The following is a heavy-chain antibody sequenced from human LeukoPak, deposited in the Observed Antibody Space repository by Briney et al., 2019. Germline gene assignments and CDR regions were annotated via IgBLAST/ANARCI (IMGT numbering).Heavy chain of an antibody. CDR1: GFTFDDYD. CDR3: ARVPPPRTTWILLSAMDYFDY. V-gene: IGHV3-20*04. Sequence: RTGGSLRLSCAASGFTFDDYDMSWVRQVPGKGLEWVSAINWNGASTGYADSVKGRFTISRDNSKNTLYLHMHNLRVEDTAVYYCARVPPPRTTWILLSAMDYFDYWGQGTLVTVSS. D-gene: IGHD3-22*01. CDR2: INWNGAST. J-gene: IGHJ4*02.